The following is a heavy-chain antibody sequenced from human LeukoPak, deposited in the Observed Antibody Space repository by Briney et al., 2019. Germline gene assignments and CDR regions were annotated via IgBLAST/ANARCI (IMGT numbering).Heavy chain of an antibody. CDR2: ITGGGDSI. J-gene: IGHJ4*02. Sequence: GGSLRLSCAASGFIFGGYVMNWVRQAPGKGLEWVSSITGGGDSIHYADSVKGRFTISRDNSKNTVFLHIAGLRAEDTAVYYCAKDFPQQYHWGQGTLVTVSS. CDR1: GFIFGGYV. V-gene: IGHV3-23*01. D-gene: IGHD6-13*01. CDR3: AKDFPQQYH.